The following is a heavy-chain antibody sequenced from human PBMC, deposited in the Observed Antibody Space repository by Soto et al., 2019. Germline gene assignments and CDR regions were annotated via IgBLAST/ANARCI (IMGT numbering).Heavy chain of an antibody. Sequence: GASVKVSCKASGYTFTSYAMHWVRQAPGQRLEWMGWINAGNGNTKYSQKFQGRVTITRDTSASTAYMELSSLRSEDTAVYYCVRDRRSYYDSRLFDPWGQGTLVTVS. CDR3: VRDRRSYYDSRLFDP. CDR1: GYTFTSYA. J-gene: IGHJ5*02. CDR2: INAGNGNT. D-gene: IGHD3-22*01. V-gene: IGHV1-3*01.